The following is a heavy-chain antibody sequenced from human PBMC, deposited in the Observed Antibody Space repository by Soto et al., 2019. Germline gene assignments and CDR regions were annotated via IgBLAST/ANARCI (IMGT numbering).Heavy chain of an antibody. Sequence: GGSLRLSCAASGFTFSSYDMHWVRQATGKGLEWVSAIGTAGDTYYPGSVKGRFTISRENARNSLYLQMNSLRAEDTSVYYCARGLGYYYDSSGYFRGYNWFDPWGQGTLVTVSS. D-gene: IGHD3-22*01. J-gene: IGHJ5*02. CDR3: ARGLGYYYDSSGYFRGYNWFDP. V-gene: IGHV3-13*01. CDR2: IGTAGDT. CDR1: GFTFSSYD.